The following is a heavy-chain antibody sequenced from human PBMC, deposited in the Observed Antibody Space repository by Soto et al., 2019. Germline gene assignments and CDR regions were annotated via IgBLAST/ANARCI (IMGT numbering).Heavy chain of an antibody. CDR1: GGTFSSFG. J-gene: IGHJ1*01. CDR2: IIPVFGRP. D-gene: IGHD5-12*01. Sequence: SVKVSCKASGGTFSSFGISWVRQAPGQGLEWMGGIIPVFGRPNYAQRFRGRLTITADESTNTSYMELIDLTSEDTTVYYCAREASGYDFWGQGTQVTVSS. CDR3: AREASGYDF. V-gene: IGHV1-69*13.